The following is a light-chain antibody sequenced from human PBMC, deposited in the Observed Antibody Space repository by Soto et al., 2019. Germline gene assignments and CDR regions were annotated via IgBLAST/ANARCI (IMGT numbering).Light chain of an antibody. J-gene: IGLJ1*01. Sequence: QSALTQPRSVSGSPGQSVTISCTGTSSDVGGYNYVSWYQQHPGKAPKLMIYDVSKRPSGAPDRFSGSKSGNTASLTISGLQAEDEADYYCCSYAGSYRDVFGTGTKVTVL. V-gene: IGLV2-11*01. CDR1: SSDVGGYNY. CDR3: CSYAGSYRDV. CDR2: DVS.